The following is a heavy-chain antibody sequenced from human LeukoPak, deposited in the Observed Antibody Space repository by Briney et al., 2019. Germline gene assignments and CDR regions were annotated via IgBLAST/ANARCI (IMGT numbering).Heavy chain of an antibody. V-gene: IGHV3-23*01. CDR3: AKEAVVTSWVPYYFDY. CDR1: GFTFSSYA. Sequence: GGSLRLSCAASGFTFSSYAMSWVRQAPGKGLEWVSAISGSGGSTYYADSVKGRFTISRDNSKNTLYLQMNSLRAEDTAVYYCAKEAVVTSWVPYYFDYWGQGTLVTVSS. D-gene: IGHD4-23*01. CDR2: ISGSGGST. J-gene: IGHJ4*02.